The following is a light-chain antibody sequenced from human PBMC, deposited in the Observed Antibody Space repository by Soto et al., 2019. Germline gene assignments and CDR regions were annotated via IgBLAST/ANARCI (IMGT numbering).Light chain of an antibody. CDR1: SSDVGGYNH. J-gene: IGLJ1*01. Sequence: QSVLTQSASVSGSPGQSITISCTGTSSDVGGYNHVSWYQQHPGKAPKLMIYEVTNRPSGVSDRFSGSKSGNTASLTISGLQAEDEADYYCSSYTSSSARVFGTGTKVTVL. CDR3: SSYTSSSARV. CDR2: EVT. V-gene: IGLV2-14*01.